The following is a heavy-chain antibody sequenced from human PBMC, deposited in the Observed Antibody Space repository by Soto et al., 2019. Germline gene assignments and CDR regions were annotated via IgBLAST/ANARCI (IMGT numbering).Heavy chain of an antibody. D-gene: IGHD3-10*01. Sequence: GGSLRLFCAASGFTFSSYDMHWVRQATGKGLEWVSAIGTAGDTYYPGSVKGRFTISRENAKNSLYLQMNSLRAGDTAVYYCARGATMVRGVLLDAFDIWGQGTMVTVSS. CDR1: GFTFSSYD. CDR3: ARGATMVRGVLLDAFDI. CDR2: IGTAGDT. V-gene: IGHV3-13*04. J-gene: IGHJ3*02.